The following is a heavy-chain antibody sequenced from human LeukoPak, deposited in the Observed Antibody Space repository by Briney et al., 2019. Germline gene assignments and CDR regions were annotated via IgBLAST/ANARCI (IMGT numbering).Heavy chain of an antibody. CDR2: ISYDGSNK. J-gene: IGHJ4*02. V-gene: IGHV3-30*04. Sequence: GGSLRLSCAASGFTFSSYAMHGVRQAPGKGLEGVAVISYDGSNKYYADSVKGRFTISRDNSKNTLYLQMTSLRAEDTAVYYCARGGWYNRPSFDYWGQGTLVTVSS. CDR1: GFTFSSYA. CDR3: ARGGWYNRPSFDY. D-gene: IGHD6-19*01.